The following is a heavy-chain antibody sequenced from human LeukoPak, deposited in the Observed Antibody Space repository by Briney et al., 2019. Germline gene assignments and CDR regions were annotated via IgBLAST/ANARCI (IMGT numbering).Heavy chain of an antibody. J-gene: IGHJ4*02. V-gene: IGHV3-30*04. CDR3: ARVMGRYCSSNSCYVDY. CDR1: GITFSSYA. Sequence: GGSLRLSCAASGITFSSYAMHWVRQAPGKGLEWVAVISYDGSNKYYADSVKGRFTISRNNSKNTLYLQMNSLRAEDTAVYYCARVMGRYCSSNSCYVDYWGQGTLVTVSS. D-gene: IGHD2-2*01. CDR2: ISYDGSNK.